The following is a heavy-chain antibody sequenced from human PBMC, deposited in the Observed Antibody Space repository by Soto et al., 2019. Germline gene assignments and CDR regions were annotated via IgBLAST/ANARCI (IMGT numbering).Heavy chain of an antibody. CDR2: ITGSGGST. Sequence: GGALRLSCVVSGLTFSNFAMSWVRQAPGKGLEWVSAITGSGGSTFFADSVKGRFTISRDNSKNTLYLQLNSLRAEDTAVYYCAKDRRVFDYWGQGTLVTVSS. D-gene: IGHD3-10*01. J-gene: IGHJ4*02. V-gene: IGHV3-23*01. CDR3: AKDRRVFDY. CDR1: GLTFSNFA.